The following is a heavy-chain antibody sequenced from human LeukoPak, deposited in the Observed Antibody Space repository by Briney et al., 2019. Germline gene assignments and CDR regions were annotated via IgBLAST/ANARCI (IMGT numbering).Heavy chain of an antibody. D-gene: IGHD6-19*01. CDR3: AKGGSSGWNGRFDY. Sequence: GGSLRLSCAASGFTFSSYGMHWVRQAPGKGLEWVAFIRYDGSNKYYADSVKGRFTISRDNSKNTLYLQMNSLRAEDTAVYYCAKGGSSGWNGRFDYWGQGTLVTVSS. CDR1: GFTFSSYG. J-gene: IGHJ4*02. V-gene: IGHV3-30*02. CDR2: IRYDGSNK.